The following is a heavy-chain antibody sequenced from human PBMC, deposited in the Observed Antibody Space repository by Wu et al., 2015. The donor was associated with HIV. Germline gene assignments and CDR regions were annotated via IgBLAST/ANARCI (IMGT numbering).Heavy chain of an antibody. D-gene: IGHD3-16*01. V-gene: IGHV1-69*05. CDR1: GGTFSSYA. Sequence: QVQLVQSGAEVKKPGSSVKVSCKASGGTFSSYAINWVRQAPGHGLEWMGGISPIFGSPTYALKFRDRLTIVTDEATGTSSMEFRSLKSEDTAMYYCARVSRAYTFEPYYFDFWGQGTPVTVSS. J-gene: IGHJ4*02. CDR2: ISPIFGSP. CDR3: ARVSRAYTFEPYYFDF.